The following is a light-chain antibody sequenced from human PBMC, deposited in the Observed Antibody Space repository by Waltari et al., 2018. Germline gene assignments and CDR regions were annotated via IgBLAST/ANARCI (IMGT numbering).Light chain of an antibody. V-gene: IGLV2-14*01. CDR3: SSWTSRSTWV. J-gene: IGLJ3*02. CDR2: EAT. Sequence: QSALTQPASVSGSPGQLITISCTGTSSDVGGSDYVSWYQQHPGRAPKLMIYEATNRPSGVPNRFSGSKSGNTASLTSSGLQAEDEADYYCSSWTSRSTWVFGGGTKLIVL. CDR1: SSDVGGSDY.